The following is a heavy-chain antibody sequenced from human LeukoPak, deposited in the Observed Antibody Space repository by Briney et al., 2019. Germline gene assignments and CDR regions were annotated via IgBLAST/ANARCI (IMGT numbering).Heavy chain of an antibody. V-gene: IGHV4-4*07. CDR3: AREVADYGGYYYYHYMDV. CDR1: GGSISSYY. Sequence: PSETLSLTCTVSGGSISSYYWSWIRQPAGKVLEWIGRIYTSGSNNYNPSLKSRVTMSVDTSKNQFSLKLSSVTAADTAMYYCAREVADYGGYYYYHYMDVWGKGTTVTISS. J-gene: IGHJ6*03. CDR2: IYTSGSN. D-gene: IGHD4-23*01.